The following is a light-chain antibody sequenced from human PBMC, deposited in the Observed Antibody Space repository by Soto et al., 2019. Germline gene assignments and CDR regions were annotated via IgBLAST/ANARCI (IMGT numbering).Light chain of an antibody. J-gene: IGKJ4*01. Sequence: PGERATLSCWASQSLSGDYLTRYQQRPGQAPRLLIDDASTRATGFPDRFSGSGSGTDFTLTISRLEPEDFAVYCCQQYSSSLTFGGGTKVEI. CDR1: QSLSGDY. CDR2: DAS. V-gene: IGKV3-20*01. CDR3: QQYSSSLT.